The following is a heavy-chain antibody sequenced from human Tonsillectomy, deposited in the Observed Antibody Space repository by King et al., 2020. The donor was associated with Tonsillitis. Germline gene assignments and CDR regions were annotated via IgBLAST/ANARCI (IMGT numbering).Heavy chain of an antibody. Sequence: VQLVESGAEVKKPGASVKVSCKASGYTFTSYYMHWVRQAPGQGLEWMGIINPSGGSTSYAQKFQGRVTMTRDTSTSTVYMEPSSLRSEDTAVYYCARRYYDILTGYYRADYWGQGTLVTVSS. V-gene: IGHV1-46*01. CDR2: INPSGGST. CDR1: GYTFTSYY. CDR3: ARRYYDILTGYYRADY. J-gene: IGHJ4*02. D-gene: IGHD3-9*01.